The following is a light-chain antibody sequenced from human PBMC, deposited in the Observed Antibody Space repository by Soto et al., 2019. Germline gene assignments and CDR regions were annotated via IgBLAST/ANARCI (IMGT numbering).Light chain of an antibody. CDR1: SSDVGGSNY. Sequence: QSALTQPRSVSGYPGQSFTISCTGPSSDVGGSNYVSWYQQHPGKAPKLMIYDFSERPSGVPDRFSGSKSGNTASLTISGLQAEDEADYYCCSYAGTFYVFGTGTKVTVL. V-gene: IGLV2-11*01. CDR2: DFS. J-gene: IGLJ1*01. CDR3: CSYAGTFYV.